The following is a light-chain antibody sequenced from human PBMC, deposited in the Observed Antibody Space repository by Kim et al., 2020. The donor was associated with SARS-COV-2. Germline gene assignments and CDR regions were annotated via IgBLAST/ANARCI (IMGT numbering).Light chain of an antibody. Sequence: EIVMTQSPATLSVSPGERATLSCRASQSVSSNLARYQQKPGQAPRLLIYGASTRATGIPARFSGSGSGTEFTLTICSLQSEDFAVYYCQQYNNWPPWTFGQGTKVDIK. V-gene: IGKV3-15*01. CDR3: QQYNNWPPWT. J-gene: IGKJ1*01. CDR2: GAS. CDR1: QSVSSN.